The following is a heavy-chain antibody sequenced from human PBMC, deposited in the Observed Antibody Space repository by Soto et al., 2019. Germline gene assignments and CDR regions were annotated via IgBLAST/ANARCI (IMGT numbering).Heavy chain of an antibody. CDR3: MRENLRYYDSSGYYYRSYYGMNV. J-gene: IGHJ6*01. Sequence: GGSLRLSCAASGFTFSSYGMHWVRQAPGKGLEWVAVIWYDGSNKYYADSVKGRFTISRDNSKTTLYLQMNSLRAEDTAVYYCMRENLRYYDSSGYYYRSYYGMNVWGQGTTVTVSS. D-gene: IGHD3-22*01. V-gene: IGHV3-33*01. CDR2: IWYDGSNK. CDR1: GFTFSSYG.